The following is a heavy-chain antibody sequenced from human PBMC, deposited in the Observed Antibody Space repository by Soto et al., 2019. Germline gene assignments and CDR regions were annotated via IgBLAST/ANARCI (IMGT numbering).Heavy chain of an antibody. CDR2: ISYRVNT. J-gene: IGHJ4*02. Sequence: PSETLSLTCTVSGGSFGSSNFYWGWVRQRTGKGVEWIGSISYRVNTYYNPALESRVTLSVDTYKSNLSVKLTSVTAADTAVYYCVRSGFVYYDTSGYQLIDEWGQGTLVTVSS. CDR1: GGSFGSSNFY. V-gene: IGHV4-39*02. CDR3: VRSGFVYYDTSGYQLIDE. D-gene: IGHD3-22*01.